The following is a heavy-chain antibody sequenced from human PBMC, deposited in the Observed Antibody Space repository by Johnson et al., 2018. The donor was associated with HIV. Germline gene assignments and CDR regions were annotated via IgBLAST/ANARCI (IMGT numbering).Heavy chain of an antibody. CDR3: GKDRYRKRTTVTWI. CDR1: EFTLSNYG. D-gene: IGHD4-17*01. V-gene: IGHV3-30*18. J-gene: IGHJ3*02. Sequence: QVQLVESGGGVVQPGRSLRLSCAASEFTLSNYGIHWVRQAPGKGLEWLSLISYDGSNTYYADSVRGRFTLSRDNSTNTVYLQMNSLRAEDTAVYYCGKDRYRKRTTVTWIWGQGTMVTVSS. CDR2: ISYDGSNT.